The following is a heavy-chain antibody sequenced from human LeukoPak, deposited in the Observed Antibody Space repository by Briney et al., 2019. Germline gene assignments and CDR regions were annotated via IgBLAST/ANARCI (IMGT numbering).Heavy chain of an antibody. Sequence: TGGSLRLSCATSGFTFGNYEMNWVRQAPGKGLEWLSYIGTGGRSIYYADSVKGRFTISRDDVKNSLDLQMDSLRAEDTAVYYCARDEAGATGSFDYWGQGTLVTVSS. CDR2: IGTGGRSI. CDR1: GFTFGNYE. CDR3: ARDEAGATGSFDY. V-gene: IGHV3-48*03. D-gene: IGHD1-26*01. J-gene: IGHJ4*02.